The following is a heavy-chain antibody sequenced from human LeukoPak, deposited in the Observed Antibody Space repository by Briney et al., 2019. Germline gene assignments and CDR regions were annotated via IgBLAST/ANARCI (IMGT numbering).Heavy chain of an antibody. Sequence: KSSETLSLTCTVSGGSISSSSYYWGWIRQPPGKGLEWIGSIYYSGSTYYNPSLKSRVIISVDTSKNQFSLKLSSVTAADTAVYYCARIRRDTAMVTLQYYFDYWGQGTLVTVSS. CDR1: GGSISSSSYY. D-gene: IGHD5-18*01. J-gene: IGHJ4*02. V-gene: IGHV4-39*07. CDR2: IYYSGST. CDR3: ARIRRDTAMVTLQYYFDY.